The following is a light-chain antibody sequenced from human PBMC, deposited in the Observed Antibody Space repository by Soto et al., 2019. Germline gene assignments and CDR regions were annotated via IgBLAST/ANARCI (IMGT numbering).Light chain of an antibody. CDR1: SSDVGGYNY. CDR2: EVR. J-gene: IGLJ3*02. CDR3: SSYTSRITWV. V-gene: IGLV2-14*01. Sequence: QSGLTQPASVSGSPGQSITISCTGTSSDVGGYNYVSWYQQHPGKAPKLMIYEVRNRPSGVSNRFSGSKSGNTASLTISGLQAEDEADYYCSSYTSRITWVFGGGTKLTVL.